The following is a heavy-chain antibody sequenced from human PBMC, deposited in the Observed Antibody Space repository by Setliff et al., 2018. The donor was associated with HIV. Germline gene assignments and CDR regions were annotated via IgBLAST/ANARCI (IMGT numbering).Heavy chain of an antibody. CDR1: GGTSSTHA. Sequence: SVKVSCKASGGTSSTHAINWVRQAPGQGLEWMGQIISILDITSYTQKLQGRVSITADISTSTFYMELSDLTSADTAVYYCAGPRGDEAFDVWGQGTKVT. CDR3: AGPRGDEAFDV. J-gene: IGHJ3*01. D-gene: IGHD3-10*01. V-gene: IGHV1-69*10. CDR2: IISILDIT.